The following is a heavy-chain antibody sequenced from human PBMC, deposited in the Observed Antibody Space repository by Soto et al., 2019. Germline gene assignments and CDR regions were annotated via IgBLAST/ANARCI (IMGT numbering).Heavy chain of an antibody. Sequence: QVQLVESGGGVVQPGRSLRLSCAASGFTFSSYGMHWVRQAPGKGLEWVAVISYDGSNKYYADSVKGRFTISRDHSKNTLYLQMNSLRAEDTAVYYCAKVGAGYSSGWGLQGYYGMDVWGQGTTVTVSS. CDR3: AKVGAGYSSGWGLQGYYGMDV. CDR1: GFTFSSYG. D-gene: IGHD6-19*01. J-gene: IGHJ6*02. CDR2: ISYDGSNK. V-gene: IGHV3-30*18.